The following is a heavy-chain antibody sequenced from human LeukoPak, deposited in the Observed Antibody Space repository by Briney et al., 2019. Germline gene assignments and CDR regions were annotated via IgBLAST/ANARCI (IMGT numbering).Heavy chain of an antibody. CDR1: GGSFSGYY. V-gene: IGHV4-34*01. CDR2: INHSGST. D-gene: IGHD3-9*01. J-gene: IGHJ4*02. CDR3: ARAVTYYDILTGPYYFDY. Sequence: PSETLSLTCVVYGGSFSGYYWSWIRQPPGKGLEWIGEINHSGSTNYNPSLKSRVTISVDTSKNQFSLKLSSVTAADTAVYYCARAVTYYDILTGPYYFDYWGQGTLVTVSS.